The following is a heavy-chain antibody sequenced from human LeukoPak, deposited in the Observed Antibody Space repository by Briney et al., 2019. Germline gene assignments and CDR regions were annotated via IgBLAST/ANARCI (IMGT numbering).Heavy chain of an antibody. D-gene: IGHD1-26*01. CDR1: GFTFSSYA. CDR2: MSYDGNNR. Sequence: GGSLRLSCLASGFTFSSYAMHWVRQAPGKGLEWVAVMSYDGNNRYYTDSVKGRFTISRDNSKNTVYLQMNSLRAEDTAVYYCARGRHMSGSYWGSLTIGGADYAFDIWGQGTMVTVSS. V-gene: IGHV3-30*03. J-gene: IGHJ3*02. CDR3: ARGRHMSGSYWGSLTIGGADYAFDI.